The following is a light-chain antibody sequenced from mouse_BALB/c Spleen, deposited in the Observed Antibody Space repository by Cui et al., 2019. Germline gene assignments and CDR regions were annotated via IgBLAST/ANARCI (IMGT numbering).Light chain of an antibody. Sequence: DIQMNQSPSSLSASLGDTITITCHASQNINVWLSWYQQKQGNIPKLLIYKASNLHTGVPSRFSGSGSGTGFTLTISSLQPEDIATYYCQQGQSYPLTFGGGTKLEIK. CDR2: KAS. J-gene: IGKJ1*01. V-gene: IGKV10-94*01. CDR1: QNINVW. CDR3: QQGQSYPLT.